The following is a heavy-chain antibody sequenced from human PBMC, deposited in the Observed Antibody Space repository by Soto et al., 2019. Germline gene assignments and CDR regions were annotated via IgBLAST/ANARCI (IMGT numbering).Heavy chain of an antibody. Sequence: GGSLRLSCAASGFTFSNAWMNWVRQAPGKGLEWVGRIKSKTDGGTTDYAAPVKGRFTISRDDSKNTLYLQMNSLKTEDTAVYYCTAEWELLRSLDYWGQGTLVTVSS. V-gene: IGHV3-15*07. CDR1: GFTFSNAW. D-gene: IGHD1-26*01. CDR3: TAEWELLRSLDY. CDR2: IKSKTDGGTT. J-gene: IGHJ4*02.